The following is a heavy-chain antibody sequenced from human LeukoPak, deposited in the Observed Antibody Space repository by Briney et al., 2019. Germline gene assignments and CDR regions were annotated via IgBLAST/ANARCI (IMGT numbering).Heavy chain of an antibody. Sequence: GGSLRLSCAASGFTFSRYGMHWVRQAPGKGLEWVAVIWYDGSNKYYADSVKGRFTISRDNSKNTLYLQMNSLRAEDTAVYYCAKGYDYYYYMDVWGKGTTVTVSS. J-gene: IGHJ6*03. CDR3: AKGYDYYYYMDV. V-gene: IGHV3-33*06. CDR2: IWYDGSNK. CDR1: GFTFSRYG.